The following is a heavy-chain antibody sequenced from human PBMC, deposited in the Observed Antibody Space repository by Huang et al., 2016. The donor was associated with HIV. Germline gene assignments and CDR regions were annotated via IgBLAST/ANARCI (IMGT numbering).Heavy chain of an antibody. J-gene: IGHJ3*02. D-gene: IGHD2-21*01. CDR3: AAGYDTYYDI. CDR1: GYTLTELS. Sequence: QVQLVQSGAEVKKSGASVKVSCKVSGYTLTELSIHWVRQAPGKGLEWMGGVAPEHGETIYAQNFQGRVTMTEDTSTDTAYMELHSLRPEDTAVYYCAAGYDTYYDIWGQGTMVIASS. CDR2: VAPEHGET. V-gene: IGHV1-24*01.